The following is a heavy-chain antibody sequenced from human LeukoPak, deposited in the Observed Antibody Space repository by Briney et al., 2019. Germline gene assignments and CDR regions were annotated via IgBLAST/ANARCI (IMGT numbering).Heavy chain of an antibody. D-gene: IGHD6-13*01. V-gene: IGHV4-38-2*02. Sequence: SETLSLTCTVSGYSISSGYYWGWIRQPPGKGLEWIGSIYNSGSTYYNPSLRSRVTISVDTSKNQFSLKLRSVTAADTAMYYCARAYSSSWYYNWFDPWGQGTLVTVSS. CDR1: GYSISSGYY. J-gene: IGHJ5*02. CDR3: ARAYSSSWYYNWFDP. CDR2: IYNSGST.